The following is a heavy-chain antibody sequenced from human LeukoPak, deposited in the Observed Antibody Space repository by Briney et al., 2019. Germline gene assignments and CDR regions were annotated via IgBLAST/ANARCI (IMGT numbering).Heavy chain of an antibody. CDR1: GGTFSSYA. CDR2: IIPIFGTA. CDR3: ARGRLWFGERRESKKHWFDP. Sequence: ASVKVSCKASGGTFSSYAISWVRQAPGQGLEWMGGIIPIFGTANHAQKFQGRVTITADESTSTAYMELSSLRSEDTAVYYCARGRLWFGERRESKKHWFDPWGQGTLVTVSS. V-gene: IGHV1-69*01. J-gene: IGHJ5*02. D-gene: IGHD3-10*01.